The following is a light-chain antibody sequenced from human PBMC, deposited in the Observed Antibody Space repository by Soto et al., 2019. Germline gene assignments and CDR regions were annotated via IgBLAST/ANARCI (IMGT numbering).Light chain of an antibody. Sequence: QSVLTQPPSASGTPGQRVTISCSGSDSNIGTNAVNWYKQVPGTAPKLLIYTNSRRPSGVPDRFSGSKSGTSASLAISGLQSEDEADYYCAAWDDSLNGLVVFGGGTKLTVL. CDR2: TNS. J-gene: IGLJ2*01. CDR1: DSNIGTNA. CDR3: AAWDDSLNGLVV. V-gene: IGLV1-44*01.